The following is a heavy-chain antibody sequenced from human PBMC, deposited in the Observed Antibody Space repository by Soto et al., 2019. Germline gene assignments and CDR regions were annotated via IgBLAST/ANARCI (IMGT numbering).Heavy chain of an antibody. D-gene: IGHD3-22*01. CDR2: IIPMVGIV. CDR1: GYSFSLYG. V-gene: IGHV1-69*04. J-gene: IGHJ3*02. Sequence: GASVKVSCKASGYSFSLYGINWVRQAPGQGLEWMGRIIPMVGIVTYAQKFQGRVTITADKSTSTAYMELSTLRSEDTAVYYCARVAYYDRSGFDDAFDIWSRGTMVTVSS. CDR3: ARVAYYDRSGFDDAFDI.